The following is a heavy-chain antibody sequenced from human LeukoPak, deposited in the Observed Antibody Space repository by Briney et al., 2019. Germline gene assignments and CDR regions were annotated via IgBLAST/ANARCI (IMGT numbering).Heavy chain of an antibody. D-gene: IGHD2-15*01. CDR1: GHSFTSNW. J-gene: IGHJ4*02. V-gene: IGHV5-51*01. Sequence: GESLKISCKGSGHSFTSNWIGWVRQMPGKGLEWMGIIYPGDSDTRYSPSFQGQVTISADKSINTAYLQWNSLKASDTAMYYCARFVGACSGGSCYSDYWGQGTLVTVSS. CDR2: IYPGDSDT. CDR3: ARFVGACSGGSCYSDY.